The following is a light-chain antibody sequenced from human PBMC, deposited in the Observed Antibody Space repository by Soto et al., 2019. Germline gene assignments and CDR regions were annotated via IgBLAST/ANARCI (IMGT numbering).Light chain of an antibody. CDR2: GAS. CDR3: QHYGASPLT. Sequence: EIVLTQSPGTLSLSPGERATLSCRASQSVSSSYLAWYQQKPGQAPRLLIYGASSRATGIPDRFSGGGSGTDFTLTISRLEPEDFAVYYCQHYGASPLTFGGGTKVDIK. J-gene: IGKJ4*01. CDR1: QSVSSSY. V-gene: IGKV3-20*01.